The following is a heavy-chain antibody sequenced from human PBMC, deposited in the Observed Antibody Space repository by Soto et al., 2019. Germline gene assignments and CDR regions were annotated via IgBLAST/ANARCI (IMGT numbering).Heavy chain of an antibody. D-gene: IGHD1-20*01. CDR2: MSGSGSSI. V-gene: IGHV3-23*01. J-gene: IGHJ6*02. CDR3: ARDNWNGAYYGLDV. CDR1: QVAFNIVA. Sequence: GGSLRVWWGAAQVAFNIVAVTWVRQAPGKGLEWVSSMSGSGSSIYYADSVKGRFTITRDKSKKTLYLQMNSLRAEDTAVYWCARDNWNGAYYGLDVWGQGTTVTV.